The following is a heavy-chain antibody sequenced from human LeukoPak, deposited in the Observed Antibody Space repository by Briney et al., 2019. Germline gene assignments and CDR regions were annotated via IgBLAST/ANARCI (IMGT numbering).Heavy chain of an antibody. CDR2: ISYDGSNK. CDR1: GFTFSSYG. Sequence: GGSLRLPCAASGFTFSSYGMHWVRQAPGKGLEWVAVISYDGSNKYYADSVKGRFTISRDNSKNTLYLQMNSLRAEDTAVYYCAKDVTTVTTSWFDPWGQGTLVTVSS. V-gene: IGHV3-30*18. D-gene: IGHD4-17*01. J-gene: IGHJ5*02. CDR3: AKDVTTVTTSWFDP.